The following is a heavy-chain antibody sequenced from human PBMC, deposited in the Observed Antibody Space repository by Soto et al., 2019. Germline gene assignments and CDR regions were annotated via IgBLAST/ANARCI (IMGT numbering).Heavy chain of an antibody. CDR2: IYYSGST. D-gene: IGHD6-6*01. J-gene: IGHJ6*02. Sequence: SETLSLTCTVSGGSISSGGYYWSWIRQHPGKGLEWIGYIYYSGSTYYNPSLKSRVTISVDTSKNQFSLKLSSVTAADTAVYYCARSYLAARNYYYYGMDVWGQGTTVTVSS. CDR3: ARSYLAARNYYYYGMDV. CDR1: GGSISSGGYY. V-gene: IGHV4-31*03.